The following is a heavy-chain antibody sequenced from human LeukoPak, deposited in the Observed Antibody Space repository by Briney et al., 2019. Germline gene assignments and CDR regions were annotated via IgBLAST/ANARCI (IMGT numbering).Heavy chain of an antibody. Sequence: ASVKVSCKASGYTFTSYGISWVRQAPGQGLEWMGWISAYNGNTNYAQKLQGRVTMTTDTSTSTAYMELRSLRSDDTAVYYCARDCPPYYYDSSGYSGFCYWGQGTLVTVSS. D-gene: IGHD3-22*01. CDR1: GYTFTSYG. V-gene: IGHV1-18*01. CDR3: ARDCPPYYYDSSGYSGFCY. CDR2: ISAYNGNT. J-gene: IGHJ4*02.